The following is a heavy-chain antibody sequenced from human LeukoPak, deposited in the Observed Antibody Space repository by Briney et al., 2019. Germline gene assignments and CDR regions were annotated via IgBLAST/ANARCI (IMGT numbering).Heavy chain of an antibody. Sequence: ASVKVSCKASGYTFTGYYMHWVRQAPGQGLEWMGWINPNSGGTNYAQKFQGRVTMTRDTSISTAYMELSRLRSDDTAVYYCASSETQDEDIVVVPAVIGAFDIWGQGTMVTVSS. J-gene: IGHJ3*02. D-gene: IGHD2-2*02. V-gene: IGHV1-2*02. CDR1: GYTFTGYY. CDR3: ASSETQDEDIVVVPAVIGAFDI. CDR2: INPNSGGT.